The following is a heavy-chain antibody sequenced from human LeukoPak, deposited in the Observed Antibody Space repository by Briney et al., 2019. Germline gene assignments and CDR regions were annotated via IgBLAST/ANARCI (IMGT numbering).Heavy chain of an antibody. CDR2: IDPSDSYT. CDR1: GYSFTSYW. V-gene: IGHV5-10-1*01. CDR3: ARHVDCSGGSCYPYYFDY. J-gene: IGHJ4*02. Sequence: GESLKISCKGSGYSFTSYWISWVRQMPGKGLEWMGRIDPSDSYTNYSPSFQGHVTISADKSISTAYLQWSSLKASDTATYYCARHVDCSGGSCYPYYFDYWGQGTLVTVSS. D-gene: IGHD2-15*01.